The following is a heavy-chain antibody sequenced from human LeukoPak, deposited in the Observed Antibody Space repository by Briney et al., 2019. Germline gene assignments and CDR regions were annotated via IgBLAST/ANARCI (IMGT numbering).Heavy chain of an antibody. J-gene: IGHJ1*01. D-gene: IGHD3-16*01. V-gene: IGHV4-59*01. Sequence: SETLSLTCTVSGGSISSYYWSWIRQPPGKGLEWIGYIYYSGSTNYNPSLKSRVTISVDTSKNQFSLKLSSVTAADTAVYYCASVTLGYFQHWGQGTLVTVSS. CDR2: IYYSGST. CDR3: ASVTLGYFQH. CDR1: GGSISSYY.